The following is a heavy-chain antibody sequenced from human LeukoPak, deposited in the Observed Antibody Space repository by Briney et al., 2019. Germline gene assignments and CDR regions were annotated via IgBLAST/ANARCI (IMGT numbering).Heavy chain of an antibody. CDR2: IKQDGSEK. J-gene: IGHJ4*02. CDR3: ARGPSPTVTVQTPENY. V-gene: IGHV3-7*01. Sequence: GGSLRLSCAASGFTFSSYWMSWVRQAPGKGLEWVANIKQDGSEKYYVDSVKGRFTISRDNAKNSLYLQMNSLRAEDTAVYYCARGPSPTVTVQTPENYWGQVTLVTVSS. D-gene: IGHD4-17*01. CDR1: GFTFSSYW.